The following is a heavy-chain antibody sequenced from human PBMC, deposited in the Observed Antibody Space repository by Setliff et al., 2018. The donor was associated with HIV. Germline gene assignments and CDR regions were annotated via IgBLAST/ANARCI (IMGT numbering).Heavy chain of an antibody. CDR1: GYSLSSGYY. D-gene: IGHD2-8*02. CDR2: TYHTGTP. CDR3: ARNPPRFHYISTDSSPVNSWYFDL. V-gene: IGHV4-38-2*02. Sequence: SETLSLTCSVSGYSLSSGYYWGWVRQPPGKGPEFIGSTYHTGTPYYNPSLKSRVAISVDTSNNQFFLSLTSVTAADTAVYYCARNPPRFHYISTDSSPVNSWYFDLWGRGTLVTVS. J-gene: IGHJ2*01.